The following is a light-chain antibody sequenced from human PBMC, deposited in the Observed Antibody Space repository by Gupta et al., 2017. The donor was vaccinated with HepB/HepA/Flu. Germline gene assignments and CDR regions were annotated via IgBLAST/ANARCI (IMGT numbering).Light chain of an antibody. J-gene: IGLJ3*02. CDR1: SGHSSYA. V-gene: IGLV4-69*01. CDR3: QTGDTGIGV. CDR2: LNSDGSH. Sequence: QLVLPQSPSASASLGASVKLTCTLSSGHSSYAIAWHQQQPEKGPRYLMKLNSDGSHSRGDGIPDRCSGSSSGAERDPTISSLQAEDEDDYDCQTGDTGIGVFGGGTKLTVL.